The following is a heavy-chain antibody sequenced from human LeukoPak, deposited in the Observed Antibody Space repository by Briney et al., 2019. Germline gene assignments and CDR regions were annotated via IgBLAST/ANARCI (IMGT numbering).Heavy chain of an antibody. CDR1: EDTFTNYY. CDR3: ARARGQYSSSWYADY. D-gene: IGHD6-13*01. CDR2: INPSGGST. J-gene: IGHJ4*02. V-gene: IGHV1-46*01. Sequence: ASVKVSCKASEDTFTNYYMHWVRQAPGQGLEWLGIINPSGGSTSYAQKFQGRVTMTRDTSTSTVYMELSSLRSEDTAVYYCARARGQYSSSWYADYWGQGTLVTVSS.